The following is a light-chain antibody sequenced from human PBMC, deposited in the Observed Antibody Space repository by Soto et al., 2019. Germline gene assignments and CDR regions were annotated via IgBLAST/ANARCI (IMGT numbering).Light chain of an antibody. J-gene: IGKJ1*01. Sequence: EIVLRQSPGTLSLSPGERATLSSRASETVAGSYLAWYQQKPGQAPRLLIHGASTRATGIADRFSGSGSGTEFTLTISSLQSEDFAVYYCQQYNNWPRTFGQGTKVDI. V-gene: IGKV3D-15*01. CDR1: ETVAGSY. CDR2: GAS. CDR3: QQYNNWPRT.